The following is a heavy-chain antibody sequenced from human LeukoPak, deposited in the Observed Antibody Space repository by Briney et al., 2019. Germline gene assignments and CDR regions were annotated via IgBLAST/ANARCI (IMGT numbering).Heavy chain of an antibody. CDR3: ARGTPLTFF. J-gene: IGHJ4*02. Sequence: GGSLRLSCAAFGFTFSSYGMHWVRQAPGKGLEWVAVISYDGSNKYYADSVKGRFTISRDNSKNTLYLQMNSLRAEDTAVYYCARGTPLTFFWGQGTLVTVSS. CDR2: ISYDGSNK. CDR1: GFTFSSYG. V-gene: IGHV3-30*03. D-gene: IGHD3-9*01.